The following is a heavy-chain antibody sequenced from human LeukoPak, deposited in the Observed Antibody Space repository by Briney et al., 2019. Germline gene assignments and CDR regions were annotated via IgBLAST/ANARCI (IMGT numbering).Heavy chain of an antibody. CDR3: ARDMGPYDSSGYYHFDY. CDR1: GFTLSNYW. Sequence: EAGGSLRLSCSASGFTLSNYWIHWVRQAPGKGLVWVSRINTDGSSTNYADSVRGRFTVSRDNAKNTLYLQMNSLRAEDTAVYYCARDMGPYDSSGYYHFDYWGQGTLVTVSS. D-gene: IGHD3-22*01. J-gene: IGHJ4*02. CDR2: INTDGSST. V-gene: IGHV3-74*01.